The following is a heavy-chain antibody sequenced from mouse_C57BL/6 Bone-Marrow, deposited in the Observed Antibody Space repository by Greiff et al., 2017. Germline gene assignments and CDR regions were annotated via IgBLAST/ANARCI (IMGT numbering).Heavy chain of an antibody. CDR1: GYTFTNYW. V-gene: IGHV1-63*01. CDR3: ARRSNYRAMDY. D-gene: IGHD2-5*01. Sequence: QVQLQQSGAELVRPGTSVKMSCKASGYTFTNYWIGWAKQRPGHGLEWIGDIYPGGGYTNYNEKFKGKATLTADKSSSTAYMQFSSLTSEDSAIYYCARRSNYRAMDYWGQGTSVTVSS. J-gene: IGHJ4*01. CDR2: IYPGGGYT.